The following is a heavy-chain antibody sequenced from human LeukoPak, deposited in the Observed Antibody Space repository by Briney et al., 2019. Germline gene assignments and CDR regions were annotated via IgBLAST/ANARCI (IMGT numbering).Heavy chain of an antibody. J-gene: IGHJ4*02. Sequence: GGSLRLSCAASGFTFSSYSMQWVRQTPGKGLEWVGIMSNSGENTFYGGAVKGRFTISRDNAKNTVYLQMNSLRAEDTAVYYCASKRWLQSSFDYWGQGTLVTVSS. CDR3: ASKRWLQSSFDY. CDR1: GFTFSSYS. D-gene: IGHD5-24*01. V-gene: IGHV3-33*05. CDR2: MSNSGENT.